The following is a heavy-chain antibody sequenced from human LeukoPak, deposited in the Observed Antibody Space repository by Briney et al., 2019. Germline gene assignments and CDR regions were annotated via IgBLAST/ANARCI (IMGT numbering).Heavy chain of an antibody. Sequence: GGSLRLSCVASGFTFSNYWMHWVRQPPGKGLVWVSRIYVDGRTTNYADSVKGRFTISRDNAKNTVYLEMNSLSAEDTATYYCIRDFRSADLWGQGTLVTVTS. V-gene: IGHV3-74*01. CDR2: IYVDGRTT. J-gene: IGHJ5*02. CDR3: IRDFRSADL. CDR1: GFTFSNYW.